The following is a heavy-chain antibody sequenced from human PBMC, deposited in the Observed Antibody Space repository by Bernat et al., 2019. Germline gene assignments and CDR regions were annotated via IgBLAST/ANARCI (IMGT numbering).Heavy chain of an antibody. CDR3: ASLQNLMVQGVIIKDRIDY. CDR2: IDPSDSYT. Sequence: EVQLVQSGAEVKKPGESLRISCKGSGYSFTSYWISWVRQMPGKGLEWMGRIDPSDSYTNYSPSFQGHVTISADKSISTAYLQWSSLKASDTAMYYCASLQNLMVQGVIIKDRIDYWGQGTLVTVSS. J-gene: IGHJ4*02. D-gene: IGHD3-10*01. V-gene: IGHV5-10-1*01. CDR1: GYSFTSYW.